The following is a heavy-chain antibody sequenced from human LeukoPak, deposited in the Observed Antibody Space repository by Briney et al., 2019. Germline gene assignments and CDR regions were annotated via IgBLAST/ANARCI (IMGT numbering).Heavy chain of an antibody. CDR3: ARDISRTMDV. D-gene: IGHD2/OR15-2a*01. V-gene: IGHV3-74*01. Sequence: GGSLRLSCVASGFTFSSRWMHWVRQAPGKGLVWVSIINTDGSTTRYADFVEGRFTISRDNARNTLYLEMNSLRVEDTAVYFCARDISRTMDVWGQGTTVTV. CDR1: GFTFSSRW. CDR2: INTDGSTT. J-gene: IGHJ6*02.